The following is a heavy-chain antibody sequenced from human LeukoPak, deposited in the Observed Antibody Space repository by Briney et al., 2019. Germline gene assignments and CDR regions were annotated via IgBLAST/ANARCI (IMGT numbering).Heavy chain of an antibody. CDR3: ARVSIIASSHYYYGMDV. CDR1: GGSISSGDYY. V-gene: IGHV4-30-4*01. J-gene: IGHJ6*02. CDR2: IYYSGST. Sequence: SSETLSLTCTVSGGSISSGDYYWSWIRQPPGKGLEWIGYIYYSGSTYYNPSLKSRVTISVDTSKNQFSLKLSSVTAADTAVYYCARVSIIASSHYYYGMDVWGQGTTVTVSS. D-gene: IGHD2-21*01.